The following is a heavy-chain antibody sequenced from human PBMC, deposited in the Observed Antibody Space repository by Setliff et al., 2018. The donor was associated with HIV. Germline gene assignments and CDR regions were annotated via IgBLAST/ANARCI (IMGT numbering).Heavy chain of an antibody. V-gene: IGHV1-18*01. Sequence: GASVKVSCKASGYTFTSYGISWVRQAPGQGLEWMGWISAYNGYTNYAQKLQGRVTMTTDTSTSTAYMELRSLRSDDTAVYYCARGYYNFWSSYYDSRFPNSIDAFDIWGQGTMVTVSS. CDR3: ARGYYNFWSSYYDSRFPNSIDAFDI. J-gene: IGHJ3*02. D-gene: IGHD3-3*01. CDR1: GYTFTSYG. CDR2: ISAYNGYT.